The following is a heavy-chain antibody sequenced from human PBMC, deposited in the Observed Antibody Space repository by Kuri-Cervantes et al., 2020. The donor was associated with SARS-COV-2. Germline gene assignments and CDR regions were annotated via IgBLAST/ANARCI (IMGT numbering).Heavy chain of an antibody. CDR2: IYTSGST. CDR3: ARGAEGSPFDY. CDR1: GGSISSYY. D-gene: IGHD6-13*01. J-gene: IGHJ4*02. Sequence: GSLNIPCTVSGGSISSYYWSWLRQPAGKGLEWIGRIYTSGSTNYNPSLKSRVTMSVDTSKNQFSLKLSSVTAADTAVYYCARGAEGSPFDYWGQGTLVTVSS. V-gene: IGHV4-4*07.